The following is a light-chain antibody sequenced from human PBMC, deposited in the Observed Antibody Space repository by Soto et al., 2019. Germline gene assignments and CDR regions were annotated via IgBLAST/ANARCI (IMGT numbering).Light chain of an antibody. CDR3: QQYNNWPPLT. CDR1: QSVSSN. CDR2: GAS. V-gene: IGKV3-15*01. J-gene: IGKJ1*01. Sequence: ELVMTQSPATLSVSPGARATLSCRASQSVSSNLAWYQQKPGQAPRLLIYGASTRATGIPARFSGIGSGTEFTLTTSRLQSEDFAVYYCQQYNNWPPLTFGQGTKVDIK.